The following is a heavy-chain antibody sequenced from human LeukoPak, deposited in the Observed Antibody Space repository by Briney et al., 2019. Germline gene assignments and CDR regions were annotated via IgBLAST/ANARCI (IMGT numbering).Heavy chain of an antibody. CDR2: ITGSGGST. Sequence: GGSLRLSCAASGLTIRCDYMSWVRQAPGKGLEWVSSITGSGGSTYVDSVKGRFTISRDNSKNTLYLQMNSLRAEDTAVYYCAKNLLGSEAYSWYFDLWGRGTLVTVSS. D-gene: IGHD2-15*01. J-gene: IGHJ2*01. CDR1: GLTIRCDY. V-gene: IGHV3-23*01. CDR3: AKNLLGSEAYSWYFDL.